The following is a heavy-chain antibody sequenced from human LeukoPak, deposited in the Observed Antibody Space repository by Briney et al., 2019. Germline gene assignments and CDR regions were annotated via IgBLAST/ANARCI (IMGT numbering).Heavy chain of an antibody. Sequence: GESLKISFKASGNRFTNYWVGWVRQMPGKGLEWMGIIYPDDSDTRYSPSFRGQVTISADRSISTAYLQWSSLKASDTAMYYCARLLSLAGYIDYWGQGTLVTVSS. CDR1: GNRFTNYW. V-gene: IGHV5-51*01. CDR2: IYPDDSDT. D-gene: IGHD6-19*01. J-gene: IGHJ4*02. CDR3: ARLLSLAGYIDY.